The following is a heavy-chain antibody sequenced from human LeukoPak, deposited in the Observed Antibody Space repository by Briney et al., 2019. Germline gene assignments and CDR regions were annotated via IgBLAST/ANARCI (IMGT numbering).Heavy chain of an antibody. V-gene: IGHV4-38-2*02. CDR2: IYHSGST. CDR3: ARGGSSGYYYG. D-gene: IGHD3-22*01. CDR1: GYSISSGYY. J-gene: IGHJ4*02. Sequence: SETLSLTCTVSGYSISSGYYWGWIRQPPGKGLEWIGSIYHSGSTYYNPSLKSRVTISVDTSKNQFSLKLSSVTAADTAVYYCARGGSSGYYYGWGQGTLVTVSS.